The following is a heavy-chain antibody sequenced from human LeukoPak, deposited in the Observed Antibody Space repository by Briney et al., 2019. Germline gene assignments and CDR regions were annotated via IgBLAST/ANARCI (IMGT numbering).Heavy chain of an antibody. D-gene: IGHD3-22*01. CDR3: VRTSSGYYWGYAFDI. CDR2: IYHSGST. Sequence: SETLSLTCAVSGGSISSGGYSWSWIRQPPGKGLEWIGYIYHSGSTYYNPSLKSRVTISVDRSKNQFSLKLSSVTAADTAVYYCVRTSSGYYWGYAFDIWGQGTMVTVSS. J-gene: IGHJ3*02. V-gene: IGHV4-30-2*01. CDR1: GGSISSGGYS.